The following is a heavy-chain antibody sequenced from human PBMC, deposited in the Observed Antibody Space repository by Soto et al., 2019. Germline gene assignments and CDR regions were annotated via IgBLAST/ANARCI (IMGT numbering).Heavy chain of an antibody. D-gene: IGHD4-17*01. CDR3: ARVPTVATSIHIYFDY. CDR2: IIPISGTT. CDR1: RGTVVNYS. J-gene: IGHJ4*02. V-gene: IGHV1-69*13. Sequence: AASLQVSWKTSRGTVVNYSVSWVRQAPGQGPEWMGGIIPISGTTNYAQKFQGRVTITADQSTSTAYMELSRLTSDDTAVYFCARVPTVATSIHIYFDYWGQGTLVTGSS.